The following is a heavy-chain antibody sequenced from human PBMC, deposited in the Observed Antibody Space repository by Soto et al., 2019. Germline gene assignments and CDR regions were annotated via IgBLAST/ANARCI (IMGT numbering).Heavy chain of an antibody. D-gene: IGHD6-6*01. CDR1: GFTFRNYG. CDR2: IWYDGSNK. V-gene: IGHV3-33*01. J-gene: IGHJ4*02. Sequence: QVQLVESGGGVVQPGRSLRLSCAASGFTFRNYGMNWVRQAPGKGLEWVAVIWYDGSNKYYADSVKGRFTNSRDNSKNTLYLQMDSLGAEDTAVYYRASDQPPIAARPHYFDYLGQGTLVKVS. CDR3: ASDQPPIAARPHYFDY.